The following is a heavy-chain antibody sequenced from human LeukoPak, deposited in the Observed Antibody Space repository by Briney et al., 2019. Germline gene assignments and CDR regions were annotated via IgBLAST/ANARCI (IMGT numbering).Heavy chain of an antibody. CDR3: ARGLQQLVRGFNYYFMDV. CDR1: GFTFSSYS. D-gene: IGHD6-13*01. CDR2: ITSSSSSI. J-gene: IGHJ6*03. Sequence: GGSLRLSCAASGFTFSSYSMNWVRQAPGKGLEWVSYITSSSSSIYYADSVRGRFTNSRDNAKNSLYLQMNSLRAEDTAVYYCARGLQQLVRGFNYYFMDVWGKGTTVTVSS. V-gene: IGHV3-48*01.